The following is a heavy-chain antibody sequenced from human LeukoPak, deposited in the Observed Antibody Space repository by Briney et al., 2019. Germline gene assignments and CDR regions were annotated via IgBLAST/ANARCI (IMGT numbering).Heavy chain of an antibody. V-gene: IGHV3-23*01. CDR1: GFTFSSYA. CDR2: ISGSGGST. J-gene: IGHJ4*02. D-gene: IGHD3-10*01. CDR3: ANHRSAFEF. Sequence: GGSLRLSCAASGFTFSSYALTWVRQAPGKGLQWVSSISGSGGSTYYADSVQGRFTISRDNYKNTLYLQMNSLRVEDTAVYYCANHRSAFEFWGQGTLVTVSS.